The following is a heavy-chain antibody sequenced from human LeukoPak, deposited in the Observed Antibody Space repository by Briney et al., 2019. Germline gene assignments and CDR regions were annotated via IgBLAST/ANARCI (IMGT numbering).Heavy chain of an antibody. CDR1: GGSISSSSYY. V-gene: IGHV4-39*01. J-gene: IGHJ4*02. CDR2: IYYSGST. Sequence: PSETLSLTCTVSGGSISSSSYYWGWIRQPPGKGLEWIGSIYYSGSTYYNPSLKSRVTISVDTSKNQFSLKLSSVTAADTAVYYCASLRRDGYNWGQGTLVTVSS. D-gene: IGHD5-24*01. CDR3: ASLRRDGYN.